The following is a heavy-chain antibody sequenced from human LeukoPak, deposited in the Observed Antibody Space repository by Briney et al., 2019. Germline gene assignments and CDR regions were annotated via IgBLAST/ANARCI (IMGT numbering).Heavy chain of an antibody. Sequence: SQTLSLTCAVSGGSISSGGYSWSWIRQPPGKGLGWIGYIYHSGSTYYNPSLKSRVTISVDRSKNQFSLKLSSVTAADTAVYYCARGATGPMDYYYYYGMDVWGQGTTVTVSS. CDR2: IYHSGST. CDR1: GGSISSGGYS. J-gene: IGHJ6*02. CDR3: ARGATGPMDYYYYYGMDV. V-gene: IGHV4-30-2*01. D-gene: IGHD5-24*01.